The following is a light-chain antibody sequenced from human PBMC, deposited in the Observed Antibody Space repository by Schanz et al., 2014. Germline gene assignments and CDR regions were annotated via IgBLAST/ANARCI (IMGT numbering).Light chain of an antibody. CDR1: SSDVGGYNY. J-gene: IGLJ3*02. V-gene: IGLV2-14*01. CDR3: SSYTGSTSFWV. Sequence: QSALTQPRSVSGSPGQSVTISCTGTSSDVGGYNYVSWYQQHPGKAPKVMIYDVSNRPSGISNRFSGSKSGNTASLRISELQAEDEADYYCSSYTGSTSFWVFGGGTKLTVL. CDR2: DVS.